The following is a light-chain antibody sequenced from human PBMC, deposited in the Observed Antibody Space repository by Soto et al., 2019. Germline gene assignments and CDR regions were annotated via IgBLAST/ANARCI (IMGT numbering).Light chain of an antibody. CDR3: QAYDYSLTASV. CDR2: GNR. V-gene: IGLV1-40*01. CDR1: SSNLGAGYA. Sequence: VLTQPPSVSGAPGQRVTLSCTGNSSNLGAGYAVHWYQQLPGAVPKLVIFGNRNRPSGVPERFSGSKSGTSASLAITGLQAEDEADYYCQAYDYSLTASVFGGGTKLTVL. J-gene: IGLJ3*02.